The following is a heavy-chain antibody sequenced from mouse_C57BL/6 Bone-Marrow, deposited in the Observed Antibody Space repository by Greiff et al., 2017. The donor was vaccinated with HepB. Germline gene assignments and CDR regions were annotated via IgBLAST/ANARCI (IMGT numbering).Heavy chain of an antibody. CDR1: GYTFTSYG. CDR3: ASPNYGSSYVDYFDY. D-gene: IGHD1-1*01. J-gene: IGHJ2*01. CDR2: IYPRSGNT. V-gene: IGHV1-81*01. Sequence: QVQLKESGAELARPGASVKLSCKASGYTFTSYGISWVKQRPGQGLEWIGEIYPRSGNTYYNEKFKGKATLTADKSSSTAYMELRSLTSEDSAVYFCASPNYGSSYVDYFDYWGQGTTLTVSS.